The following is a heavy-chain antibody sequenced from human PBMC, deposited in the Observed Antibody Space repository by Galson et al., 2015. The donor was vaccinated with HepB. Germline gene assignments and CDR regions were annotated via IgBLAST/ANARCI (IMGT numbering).Heavy chain of an antibody. Sequence: VKVSCKASGDTFSSYTISWVRQAPGQGLEWMGGIIPMFGTANYAQNFQARVTITADESTSTAYMEMSSLRSEDTAIFYCATNGSYSRATSAYFQNWGQGTLVTVSS. D-gene: IGHD3-10*01. V-gene: IGHV1-69*01. CDR1: GDTFSSYT. CDR2: IIPMFGTA. CDR3: ATNGSYSRATSAYFQN. J-gene: IGHJ1*01.